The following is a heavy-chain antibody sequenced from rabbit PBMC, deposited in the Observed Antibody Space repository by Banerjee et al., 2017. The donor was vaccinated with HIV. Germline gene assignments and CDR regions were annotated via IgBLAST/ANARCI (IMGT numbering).Heavy chain of an antibody. J-gene: IGHJ4*01. Sequence: LQESGGGLVQPEGSLTLTCTASGFSFSTTYWMCWVRQAPGKGLELIACIYTSSGSTYYASWAKGRFTVSKTSSTTVTLQMTSLTAADTATFFCARAHNSVSYWVDLWGPGTL. D-gene: IGHD8-1*01. V-gene: IGHV1S45*01. CDR1: GFSFSTTYW. CDR3: ARAHNSVSYWVDL. CDR2: IYTSSGST.